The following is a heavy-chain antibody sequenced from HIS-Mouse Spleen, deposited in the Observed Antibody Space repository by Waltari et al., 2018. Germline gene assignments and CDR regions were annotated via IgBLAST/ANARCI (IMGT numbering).Heavy chain of an antibody. D-gene: IGHD3-16*01. CDR3: ARVSSGGSDFDY. J-gene: IGHJ4*02. CDR2: INPNSGGT. V-gene: IGHV1-2*02. Sequence: QVQLVQSGAEVTKPGASVKVSCKASGNTFTGSYIHWLRPAPGQGLEWMGWINPNSGGTNYAQKFQGRVTMTRDTSISTAYMELSRLRSDDTAVYYCARVSSGGSDFDYWGQGTLVTVSS. CDR1: GNTFTGSY.